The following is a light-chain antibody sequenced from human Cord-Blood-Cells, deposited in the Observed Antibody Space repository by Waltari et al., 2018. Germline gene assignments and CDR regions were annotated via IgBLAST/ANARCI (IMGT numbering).Light chain of an antibody. Sequence: DLQMTQSPSSLSASVGDRVTITCRASQSISSDLNWYQQKPGKDPKLLIYAASSLQSGVPSRFSGSGSGTDFTLTISSLQPEDCATYYCQQSYSTPLTFGGGTKVEIK. CDR1: QSISSD. CDR3: QQSYSTPLT. V-gene: IGKV1-39*01. J-gene: IGKJ4*01. CDR2: AAS.